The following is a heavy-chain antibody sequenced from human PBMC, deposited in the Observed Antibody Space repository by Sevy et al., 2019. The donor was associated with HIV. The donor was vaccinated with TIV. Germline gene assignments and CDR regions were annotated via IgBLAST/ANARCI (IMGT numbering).Heavy chain of an antibody. CDR2: IYSGGST. CDR1: GFTVSSNY. J-gene: IGHJ5*02. CDR3: ARQVNYCSGGSCPGGLDWFDP. D-gene: IGHD2-15*01. V-gene: IGHV3-66*02. Sequence: GGSLRLSCAASGFTVSSNYMSWVRQAPGKGLEWVSVIYSGGSTYYADSVKGRFIISRDNSKNTLYLQMNSLRAEDTAVYYCARQVNYCSGGSCPGGLDWFDPWGQGTLVTVSS.